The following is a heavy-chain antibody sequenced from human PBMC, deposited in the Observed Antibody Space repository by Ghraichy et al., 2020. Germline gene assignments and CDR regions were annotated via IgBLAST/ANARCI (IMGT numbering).Heavy chain of an antibody. CDR1: GGSFSGYY. J-gene: IGHJ6*02. CDR3: ARGSSSWYRTYYYYGMDV. D-gene: IGHD6-13*01. CDR2: INHSGST. Sequence: GSLRLTCAVYGGSFSGYYWSWIRQPPGKGLEWIGEINHSGSTNYNPSLKSRVTISVDTSKNQFSLKLSSVTAADTAVYYFARGSSSWYRTYYYYGMDVWGQGTTVTVSS. V-gene: IGHV4-34*01.